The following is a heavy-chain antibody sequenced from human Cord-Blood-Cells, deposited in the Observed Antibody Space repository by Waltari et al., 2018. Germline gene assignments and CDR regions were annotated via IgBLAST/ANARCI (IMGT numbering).Heavy chain of an antibody. CDR3: ARSGYSGYDYIGHYFDY. Sequence: QVQLVQSGAEVKKPGSSVKVSCKASGGNFSSYAISWVRQAPGQGLEWMGGSSPIFGAANYAQKFQGRVTITADESTSTAYMELSSLRSEDTTVYYCARSGYSGYDYIGHYFDYWGQGTLVTVSS. CDR1: GGNFSSYA. CDR2: SSPIFGAA. D-gene: IGHD5-12*01. J-gene: IGHJ4*02. V-gene: IGHV1-69*01.